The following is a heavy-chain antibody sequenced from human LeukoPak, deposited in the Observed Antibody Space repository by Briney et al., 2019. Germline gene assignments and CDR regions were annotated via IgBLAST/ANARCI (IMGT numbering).Heavy chain of an antibody. V-gene: IGHV3-53*01. Sequence: PGGSLRLSCAASGFTVSSNYMSWVRQAPGKGLEWVSVIYSGGSTYYADSVKGRFTISRDNSKNTLYLQMNSLRAEDTAVYYCATALPRFLGCYYYYGMDVWGQGTTVTVSS. D-gene: IGHD3-3*01. CDR3: ATALPRFLGCYYYYGMDV. J-gene: IGHJ6*02. CDR2: IYSGGST. CDR1: GFTVSSNY.